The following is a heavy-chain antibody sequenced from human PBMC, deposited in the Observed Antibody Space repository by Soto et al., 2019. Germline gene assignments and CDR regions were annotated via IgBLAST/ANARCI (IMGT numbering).Heavy chain of an antibody. D-gene: IGHD6-6*01. CDR2: IIPIFGTA. CDR3: ARGDFKFDSSSVVWHNGRMQV. V-gene: IGHV1-69*13. CDR1: GCTFSSYA. Sequence: SVKVSCKASGCTFSSYAISWVRQAPGQGLEWMGGIIPIFGTANYAQKFQGRVTITADESTSTAYMELSSLRSEDTAVYYCARGDFKFDSSSVVWHNGRMQVWGQGTTVNVS. J-gene: IGHJ6*01.